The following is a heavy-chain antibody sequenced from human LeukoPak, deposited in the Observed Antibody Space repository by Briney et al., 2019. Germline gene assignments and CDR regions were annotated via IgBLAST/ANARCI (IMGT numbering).Heavy chain of an antibody. J-gene: IGHJ5*02. CDR1: GGSFSGYY. V-gene: IGHV4-34*01. Sequence: SETLSLTCAVYGGSFSGYYWSWIRQPPGKGLEWIGEINHSGSTNYNPSLKSRVTISVDTSKNQFSLKLSSVTAADTAVYYCAGQNSVVPAAIAFFDPWGQGTLATVSS. CDR2: INHSGST. D-gene: IGHD2-2*01. CDR3: AGQNSVVPAAIAFFDP.